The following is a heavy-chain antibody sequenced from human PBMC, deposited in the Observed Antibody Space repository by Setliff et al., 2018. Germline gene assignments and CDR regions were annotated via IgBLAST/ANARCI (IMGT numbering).Heavy chain of an antibody. CDR1: GCSTSSHY. Sequence: LSLTCTVSGCSTSSHYWSWIRQPPGKGLEWIGSIYYSGSTNYNPSLKSRVTISVDTSKNQFSLKLSSLTAADTAVYYCASLTLRGYSYGYEAFDIWGQGTMVTVSS. CDR2: IYYSGST. V-gene: IGHV4-59*11. CDR3: ASLTLRGYSYGYEAFDI. D-gene: IGHD5-18*01. J-gene: IGHJ3*02.